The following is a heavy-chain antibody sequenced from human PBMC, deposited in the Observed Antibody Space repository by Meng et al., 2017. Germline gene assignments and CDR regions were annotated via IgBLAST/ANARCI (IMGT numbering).Heavy chain of an antibody. V-gene: IGHV3-30*04. D-gene: IGHD4-17*01. J-gene: IGHJ4*02. CDR3: AKDLSGLGATVTTFDY. CDR2: ISYDGSNK. Sequence: GESLKISCAASGFTFSSYAMHWVRQAPGKGLEWVAVISYDGSNKYYADSVKGRFTISRDNSKNTLYLQMNSLRAEDTAVYYCAKDLSGLGATVTTFDYWGQGTLVTVSS. CDR1: GFTFSSYA.